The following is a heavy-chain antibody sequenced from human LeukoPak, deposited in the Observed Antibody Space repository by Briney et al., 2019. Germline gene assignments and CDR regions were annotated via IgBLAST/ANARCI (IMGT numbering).Heavy chain of an antibody. J-gene: IGHJ4*02. CDR1: GGTFSSYA. D-gene: IGHD4-23*01. V-gene: IGHV1-69*05. CDR3: ARVPYGGNSDGQ. Sequence: GASVKVSCKASGGTFSSYAISWVRQAPGQGLEWMGGIIPIFGTANYAQKFQGRVTITTDESTSTAYMELSSLRSEDTAVYYCARVPYGGNSDGQWGQGTLVTVSS. CDR2: IIPIFGTA.